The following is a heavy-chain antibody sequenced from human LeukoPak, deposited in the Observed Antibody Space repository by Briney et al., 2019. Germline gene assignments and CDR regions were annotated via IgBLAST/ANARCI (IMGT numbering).Heavy chain of an antibody. CDR1: GYTFTGYY. Sequence: WASVKVSCKASGYTFTGYYMHWVRQAPGQGLEWMGWINPNSGGTNYAQKFQGRVTMTRDTSISTAYMELSRLRSDDTAVYYCARAYGSGSSYHPDYWGQGTLVTVSS. J-gene: IGHJ4*02. CDR3: ARAYGSGSSYHPDY. D-gene: IGHD3-10*01. CDR2: INPNSGGT. V-gene: IGHV1-2*02.